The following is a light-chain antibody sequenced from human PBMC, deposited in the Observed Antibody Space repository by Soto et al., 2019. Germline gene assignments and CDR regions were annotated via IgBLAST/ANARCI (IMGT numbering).Light chain of an antibody. CDR1: QGISSSY. CDR2: GAS. Sequence: IVLTQSPGTLSLSPGERATLSCRASQGISSSYVAWYQQKPGQAPRLLIYGASSRATGIPDRFSGSGSGTDFTLTISRVEPEDSAVFYCQQYGSSPPTFGHGTKVEIQ. V-gene: IGKV3-20*01. J-gene: IGKJ1*01. CDR3: QQYGSSPPT.